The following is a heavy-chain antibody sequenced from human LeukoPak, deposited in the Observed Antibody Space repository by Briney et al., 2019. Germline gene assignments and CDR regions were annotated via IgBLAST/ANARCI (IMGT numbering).Heavy chain of an antibody. V-gene: IGHV1-46*01. Sequence: GASVKVSCKASGYTFTSYYMHWVRQAPGQGLEWMGIINPSGCSTSYAQKFQGRVTMTMDKSTSTVYVELSSLRSEDTVVYYYARIYYDSSGYHEQDFDYWGQGTLVTVSS. J-gene: IGHJ4*02. D-gene: IGHD3-22*01. CDR3: ARIYYDSSGYHEQDFDY. CDR2: INPSGCST. CDR1: GYTFTSYY.